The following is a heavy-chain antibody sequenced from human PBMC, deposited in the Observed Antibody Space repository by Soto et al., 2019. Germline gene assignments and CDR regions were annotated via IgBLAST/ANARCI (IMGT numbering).Heavy chain of an antibody. CDR3: AKDPPTGVGDRGLSFQR. CDR2: ISGHGRST. Sequence: LESGGGLVQPGGSLRLSCEASGFTFSTYAMSWVRQAPGKGLEWVSAISGHGRSTYYADSVKGRFTISRDNSKNTLYLQMHSLRADDTAVYYCAKDPPTGVGDRGLSFQRWGQGTLVTVSS. CDR1: GFTFSTYA. V-gene: IGHV3-23*01. D-gene: IGHD2-8*02. J-gene: IGHJ1*01.